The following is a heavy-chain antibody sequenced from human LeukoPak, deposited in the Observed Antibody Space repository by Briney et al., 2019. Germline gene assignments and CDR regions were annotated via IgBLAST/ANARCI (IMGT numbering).Heavy chain of an antibody. CDR3: AKTPKLIRGTPDY. D-gene: IGHD3-10*01. CDR1: GFTFGSYA. Sequence: GGSLRLSCAASGFTFGSYAMTWVRQAPGKRLEWVSVISGGGGDANYADSVKGRFTISRDNSKNTLYLQMSSLRAEDTAIYYCAKTPKLIRGTPDYWGQGTLVIVSS. V-gene: IGHV3-23*01. J-gene: IGHJ4*02. CDR2: ISGGGGDA.